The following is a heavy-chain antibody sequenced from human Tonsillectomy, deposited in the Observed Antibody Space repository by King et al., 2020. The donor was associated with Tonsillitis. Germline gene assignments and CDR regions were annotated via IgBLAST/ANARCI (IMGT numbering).Heavy chain of an antibody. CDR3: ARDRSPGLGVMPWGVCAI. J-gene: IGHJ3*02. V-gene: IGHV3-7*01. Sequence: VQLVESGGGLVQPGGSLRLSCAASGFTFSTYWLTWVRQAPGKGLEWVANINRDGSETYYVDSVKGRFTVSRDNAKNSLYLQMNSLRAEDTAIYYCARDRSPGLGVMPWGVCAIGGRGTMDTVS. D-gene: IGHD3-16*01. CDR1: GFTFSTYW. CDR2: INRDGSET.